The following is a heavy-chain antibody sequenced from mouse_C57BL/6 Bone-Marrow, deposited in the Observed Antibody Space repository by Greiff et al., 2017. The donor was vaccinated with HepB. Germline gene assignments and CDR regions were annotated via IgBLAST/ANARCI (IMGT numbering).Heavy chain of an antibody. J-gene: IGHJ1*03. CDR3: ARGYDGSSKDWYFDV. CDR2: INPRNGGT. Sequence: QVQLQQPGTELVKPGASVKLSCKASGYTFTSYWMHWVKQRPGQGLEWIGNINPRNGGTNYNEKFKSKATLTVDKSSSTAYMQLSSLTSEDSAVDYCARGYDGSSKDWYFDVWGTGTTVTVSS. V-gene: IGHV1-53*01. D-gene: IGHD1-1*01. CDR1: GYTFTSYW.